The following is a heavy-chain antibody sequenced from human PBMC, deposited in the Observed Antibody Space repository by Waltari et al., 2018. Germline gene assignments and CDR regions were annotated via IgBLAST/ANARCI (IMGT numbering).Heavy chain of an antibody. D-gene: IGHD6-13*01. J-gene: IGHJ4*02. V-gene: IGHV3-33*08. Sequence: QVQLVESGGGVVQPGRSLRRSCEASGLTFSNYGMHWVRQAPGKGLEWVTVIGFDGNKKLYVDSVKGRFTISRDNSKNTLYLQMDSLRKEETAMYYCATGIAAPGIFDYWGRGTLVTVSS. CDR1: GLTFSNYG. CDR2: IGFDGNKK. CDR3: ATGIAAPGIFDY.